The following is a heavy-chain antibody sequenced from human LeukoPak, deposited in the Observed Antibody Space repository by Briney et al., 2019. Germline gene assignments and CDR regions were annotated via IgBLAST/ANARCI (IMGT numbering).Heavy chain of an antibody. D-gene: IGHD3-3*01. Sequence: GGSLRLSCAASGFTFSSYWMSWVRQAPGKGLEWVANIKQDGSEKYYVDSVKGRFTISRDNAKNSLYLQMNSLIAEDTAVYYCAKTLKDRYYDFWSGYYHYYYYMDVWGKGTTVTVSS. CDR1: GFTFSSYW. J-gene: IGHJ6*03. V-gene: IGHV3-7*01. CDR3: AKTLKDRYYDFWSGYYHYYYYMDV. CDR2: IKQDGSEK.